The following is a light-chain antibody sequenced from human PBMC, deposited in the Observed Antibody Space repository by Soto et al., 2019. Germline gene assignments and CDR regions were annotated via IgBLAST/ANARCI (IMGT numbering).Light chain of an antibody. CDR1: SSNIGNNY. V-gene: IGLV1-51*01. CDR2: DNN. CDR3: ATWDFSLSAGV. Sequence: QSVLTQPPSVSAAPGQKVTISCSGSSSNIGNNYVSWYQQLPGTAPKLLIYDNNERPSGIPDRFSGPKSGTSATLGITGLQTGDEADYYCATWDFSLSAGVFGGGTKVTVL. J-gene: IGLJ2*01.